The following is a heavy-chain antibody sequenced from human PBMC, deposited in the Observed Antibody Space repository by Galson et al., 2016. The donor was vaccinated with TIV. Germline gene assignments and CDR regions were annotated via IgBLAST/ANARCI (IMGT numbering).Heavy chain of an antibody. Sequence: SLRLSCAVSGFTFTEYYMNWIRRTPGKGLEWVSYISNGGSTTYYADFVKGRFTVSRDNAKSSLYLQMNSLRAEDTGVYHCARAVTMRVADYCYGMDVWGQGTTVTVAS. CDR1: GFTFTEYY. V-gene: IGHV3-11*04. J-gene: IGHJ6*02. CDR2: ISNGGSTT. D-gene: IGHD3-3*01. CDR3: ARAVTMRVADYCYGMDV.